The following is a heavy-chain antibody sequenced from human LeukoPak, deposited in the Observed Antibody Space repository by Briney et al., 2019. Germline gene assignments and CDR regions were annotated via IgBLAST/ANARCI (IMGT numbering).Heavy chain of an antibody. J-gene: IGHJ4*02. D-gene: IGHD6-19*01. CDR3: ARGGRAVAGIGY. CDR1: GGSFSSYY. CDR2: IYYSGST. Sequence: SETLSLTCAVYGGSFSSYYWSWIRQPPGKGLEWIGYIYYSGSTNYNPSLKSRVTISVDTSKNQFSLKLSSVTAADTAVYYCARGGRAVAGIGYWGQGTLVTVSS. V-gene: IGHV4-59*01.